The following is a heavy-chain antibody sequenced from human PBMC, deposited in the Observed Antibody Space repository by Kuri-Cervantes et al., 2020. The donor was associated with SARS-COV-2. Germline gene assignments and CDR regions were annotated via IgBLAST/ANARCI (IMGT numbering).Heavy chain of an antibody. Sequence: GESLKISCAASGFTFSSYGMHWVRQAPGKGLEWVAFIRYDGSNKYYADSVKGRFAISRDNSKNTLYLQMNSLRAEDTAVYYCAKDLVHLFDYWGQGTLVTVSS. CDR2: IRYDGSNK. V-gene: IGHV3-30*02. D-gene: IGHD3-16*02. J-gene: IGHJ4*02. CDR1: GFTFSSYG. CDR3: AKDLVHLFDY.